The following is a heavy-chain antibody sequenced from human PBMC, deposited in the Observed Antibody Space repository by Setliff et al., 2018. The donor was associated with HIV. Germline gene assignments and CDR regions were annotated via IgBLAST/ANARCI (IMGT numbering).Heavy chain of an antibody. CDR2: ISGSGGST. CDR3: ARGAGVTAINKAFDI. Sequence: PGGSLRLSCAASGFTFSSYSMNWVRQAPGKGLEWVSAISGSGGSTYYADSVKGRFTISRVNAKNSLYLQMNGLRAEDTAVYYCARGAGVTAINKAFDIWGQGTMVTVSS. CDR1: GFTFSSYS. J-gene: IGHJ3*02. D-gene: IGHD2-21*02. V-gene: IGHV3-21*01.